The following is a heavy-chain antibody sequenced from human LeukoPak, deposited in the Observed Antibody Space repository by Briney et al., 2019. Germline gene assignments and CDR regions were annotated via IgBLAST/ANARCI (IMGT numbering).Heavy chain of an antibody. Sequence: GGSLRLSCAASGFTFSSYAMHWVRQAPGKGLEWVAVISYDGSNKYYADSVKGRFTISRDNSKNTLYLQMNSLRAEDTAVYYCARDGHYDILTGYFQDWGQGTLVTVSS. CDR1: GFTFSSYA. V-gene: IGHV3-30-3*01. CDR2: ISYDGSNK. J-gene: IGHJ1*01. D-gene: IGHD3-9*01. CDR3: ARDGHYDILTGYFQD.